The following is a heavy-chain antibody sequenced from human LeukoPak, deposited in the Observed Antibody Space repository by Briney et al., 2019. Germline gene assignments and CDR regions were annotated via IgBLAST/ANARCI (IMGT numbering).Heavy chain of an antibody. CDR1: GYSIRSGFY. J-gene: IGHJ5*02. D-gene: IGHD1-1*01. CDR3: ARVPGGALNWFDP. V-gene: IGHV4-38-2*02. CDR2: IYYSGST. Sequence: SETLSLTCTVSGYSIRSGFYWGWIRQPPGKGLEWIGTIYYSGSTYYNPSLKSRVTISVYTSKNQFSLKLSSVTAADTAVYYCARVPGGALNWFDPWGQGTLVTVSS.